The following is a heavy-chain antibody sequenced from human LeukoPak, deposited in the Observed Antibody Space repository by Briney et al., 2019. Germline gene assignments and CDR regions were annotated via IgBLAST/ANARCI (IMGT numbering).Heavy chain of an antibody. Sequence: SETLSLTCAVYGGSFSGYYWSWIRQPPGKGLEWIGEINHSESTNYNPSLKSRVTISVDTSKNQFSLKLSSVTAADTAVYYCARAVTMVRGVSRGFDYWGQGTLVTVSS. CDR2: INHSEST. J-gene: IGHJ4*02. CDR3: ARAVTMVRGVSRGFDY. D-gene: IGHD3-10*01. CDR1: GGSFSGYY. V-gene: IGHV4-34*01.